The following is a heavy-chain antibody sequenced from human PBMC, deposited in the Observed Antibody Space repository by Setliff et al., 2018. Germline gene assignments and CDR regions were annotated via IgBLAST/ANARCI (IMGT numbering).Heavy chain of an antibody. J-gene: IGHJ4*02. V-gene: IGHV1-18*01. CDR3: ARGGVAAAGRKGVFEH. CDR1: GNSFSSFS. D-gene: IGHD6-13*01. CDR2: VHGYTGDT. Sequence: WASVKVSCKASGNSFSSFSITWVRQAPGQGLEWMGWVHGYTGDTNYAQNLQGRVTMTRDTSTSTVYMEFSSLRSDDTAVYYCARGGVAAAGRKGVFEHWGQGTLVTVSS.